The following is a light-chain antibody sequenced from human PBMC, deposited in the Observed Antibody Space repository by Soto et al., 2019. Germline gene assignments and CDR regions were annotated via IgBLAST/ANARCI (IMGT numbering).Light chain of an antibody. CDR2: VGS. Sequence: DIVMTQSPLSLPVTTGEPASISCRASQSILHTNRYNYLDWYLQRPGQSPQLLIYVGSNLASRVPDRFSGSGSGTDFTLKISRVEAEDVGIYYCMQALQTPPTFGQGTKVEIK. V-gene: IGKV2-28*01. CDR3: MQALQTPPT. CDR1: QSILHTNRYNY. J-gene: IGKJ1*01.